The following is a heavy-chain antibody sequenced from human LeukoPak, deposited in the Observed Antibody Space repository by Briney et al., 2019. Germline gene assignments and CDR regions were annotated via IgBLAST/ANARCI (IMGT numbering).Heavy chain of an antibody. CDR1: GFIFSTYW. V-gene: IGHV3-7*01. J-gene: IGHJ3*01. Sequence: GGSLRLSCAASGFIFSTYWMTWVRQAPGKGLEWVANIKQDGSEKYYVDSVQGRFTISRDNAKNSLYLQMNSLRAEDTAVYYCARSSGWFLTDWGQGTMVTVSS. CDR2: IKQDGSEK. CDR3: ARSSGWFLTD. D-gene: IGHD6-19*01.